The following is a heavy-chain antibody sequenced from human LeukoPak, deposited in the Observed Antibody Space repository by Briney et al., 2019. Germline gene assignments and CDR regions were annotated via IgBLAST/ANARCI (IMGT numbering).Heavy chain of an antibody. D-gene: IGHD5-24*01. CDR3: ARDMNLQH. CDR2: ICGTGTST. J-gene: IGHJ1*01. V-gene: IGHV3-11*05. CDR1: GFTFSDYY. Sequence: GGSLRLSCAASGFTFSDYYMSWIRQAPGKGLDLVSYICGTGTSTNYADSVKGRFTISRDNAKNSLYLQMNSLGAEDTAVYYCARDMNLQHWGQGTLVTVPS.